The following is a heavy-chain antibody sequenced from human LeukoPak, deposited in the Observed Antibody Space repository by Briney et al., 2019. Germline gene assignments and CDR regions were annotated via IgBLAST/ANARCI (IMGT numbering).Heavy chain of an antibody. CDR3: ARDKNWNYAEDYLDY. Sequence: PGGSLRLSCAASGFTFSSYSMNWVRQAPGKGLEWVSYISSSSSTIYYADSVKGRFTISRDNAKNSLYLQMNSLRAEDTAVYYCARDKNWNYAEDYLDYWGQGTLVTVSS. CDR2: ISSSSSTI. J-gene: IGHJ4*02. D-gene: IGHD1-7*01. CDR1: GFTFSSYS. V-gene: IGHV3-48*01.